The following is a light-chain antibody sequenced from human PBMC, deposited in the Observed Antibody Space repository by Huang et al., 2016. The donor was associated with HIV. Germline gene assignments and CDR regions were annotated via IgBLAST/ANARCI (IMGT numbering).Light chain of an antibody. V-gene: IGKV3-15*01. CDR3: QQYNDWPPLT. J-gene: IGKJ4*01. CDR2: GAS. Sequence: EIEMTQSPVTLSVSPGQRATLSCRASQSVNSDLARYQQKPGQAPRLLIYGASTRATGSPAKFNATGSGTEFSLSINNLQSDDFAVYYCQQYNDWPPLTFGGGTKVEI. CDR1: QSVNSD.